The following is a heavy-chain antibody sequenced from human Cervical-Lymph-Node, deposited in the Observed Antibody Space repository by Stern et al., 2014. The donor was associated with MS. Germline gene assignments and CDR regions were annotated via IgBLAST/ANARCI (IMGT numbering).Heavy chain of an antibody. Sequence: QVQLVQSGAEVKKPGSSVKISCKASGCTFNVYAMNWLRQAPGQGLEWMGGIIPILGTANYAQKFQGRVTLTADESTRTTSMQLSSLKINDTAVYYCARDGRHAYTYALDVWGQGTTVTVSS. D-gene: IGHD2-2*02. CDR1: GCTFNVYA. CDR3: ARDGRHAYTYALDV. V-gene: IGHV1-69*01. J-gene: IGHJ6*02. CDR2: IIPILGTA.